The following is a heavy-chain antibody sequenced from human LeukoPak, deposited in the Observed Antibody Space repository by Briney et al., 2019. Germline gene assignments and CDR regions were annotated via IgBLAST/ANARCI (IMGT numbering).Heavy chain of an antibody. CDR2: INPNSGGT. CDR3: ARGVYCSGGSCYYRWFDP. Sequence: ASVKVSCKASGYTFTGYYMHWVRQAPGQGLEWMGWINPNSGGTNYAQKFQGRVTMTRDTSISTAYMELSRLRSDDTAVYYCARGVYCSGGSCYYRWFDPWGQGTLVTVSS. V-gene: IGHV1-2*02. CDR1: GYTFTGYY. D-gene: IGHD2-15*01. J-gene: IGHJ5*02.